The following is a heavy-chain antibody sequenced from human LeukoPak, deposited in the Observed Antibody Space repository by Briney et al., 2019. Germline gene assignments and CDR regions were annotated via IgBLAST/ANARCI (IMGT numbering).Heavy chain of an antibody. J-gene: IGHJ4*02. CDR1: GFTSSSYA. Sequence: GGPLRLSCAASGFTSSSYAMSWFRQAPGKGLQWVSAISASGGSTYYADSVKGRFTISRDNSKNTLYLQMNSLRAEDTAVYFCVAKGGQPMPGPRGFTFDYWGRGTLVSVS. CDR2: ISASGGST. D-gene: IGHD2-2*01. V-gene: IGHV3-23*01. CDR3: VAKGGQPMPGPRGFTFDY.